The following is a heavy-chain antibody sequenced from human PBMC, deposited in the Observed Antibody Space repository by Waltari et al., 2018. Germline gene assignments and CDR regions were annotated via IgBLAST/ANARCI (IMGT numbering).Heavy chain of an antibody. CDR1: GGTFSSYA. J-gene: IGHJ4*02. D-gene: IGHD6-13*01. V-gene: IGHV1-69*05. CDR3: ARVRQQLVLGVFDY. Sequence: QVQLVQSGAEVKKPGSSVKVSCKASGGTFSSYAISWVRQAPGKGLELMGVDIPLVRTANHAQNFKGSVTITTDESTSTAYMQLSSLRSEDTAVYYCARVRQQLVLGVFDYWGQGTLVTVSS. CDR2: DIPLVRTA.